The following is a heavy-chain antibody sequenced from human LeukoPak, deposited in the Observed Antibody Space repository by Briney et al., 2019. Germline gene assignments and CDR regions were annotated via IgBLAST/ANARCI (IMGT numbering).Heavy chain of an antibody. CDR1: GFIFNNYW. CDR2: VSPDGRST. J-gene: IGHJ4*02. Sequence: GGSLRLSCSASGFIFNNYWMHWVRQAPGKGLVLISRVSPDGRSTNYADSVKGRFTISRDNAKNTLYLQMNSLSAEDTAIYYCAKVDGTGNSVFDYWGQGTLVPVSS. D-gene: IGHD2-8*02. V-gene: IGHV3-74*01. CDR3: AKVDGTGNSVFDY.